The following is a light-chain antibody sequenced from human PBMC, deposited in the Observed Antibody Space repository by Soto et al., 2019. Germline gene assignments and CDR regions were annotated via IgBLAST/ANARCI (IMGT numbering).Light chain of an antibody. CDR1: QSVSSN. CDR3: HQYNNWPQT. V-gene: IGKV3-15*01. J-gene: IGKJ1*01. CDR2: DAS. Sequence: EIVMTQSPATLSVSPGERATLSCRASQSVSSNLAWYQQKPGQAPRLLIYDASTRATGIPARFSGSGSGTEFTLTISSLQSEDFAVYYCHQYNNWPQTFGQGTKV.